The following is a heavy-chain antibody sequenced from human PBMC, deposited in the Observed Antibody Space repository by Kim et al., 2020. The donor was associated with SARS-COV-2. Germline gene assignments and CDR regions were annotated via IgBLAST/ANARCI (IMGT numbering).Heavy chain of an antibody. CDR2: INHSGST. J-gene: IGHJ4*02. Sequence: SETLSLTCAVYGGSFSGYYWSWIRQPPGKGLEWIGEINHSGSTNYNPSPKSRVTISVDTSKNQFSLKLSSVTAADTAVYYCARGLGVWGVLFFLYYFDYWGQGTLVTVSS. CDR3: ARGLGVWGVLFFLYYFDY. D-gene: IGHD3-16*01. V-gene: IGHV4-34*01. CDR1: GGSFSGYY.